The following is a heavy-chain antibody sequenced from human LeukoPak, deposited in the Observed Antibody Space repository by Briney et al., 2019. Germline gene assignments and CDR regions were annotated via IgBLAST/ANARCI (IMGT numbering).Heavy chain of an antibody. CDR2: ISGSGGST. J-gene: IGHJ6*02. V-gene: IGHV3-23*01. CDR3: AKVPGYGLEYYYYGMDV. CDR1: GFTFSSYA. Sequence: GGSLRLSCAASGFTFSSYAMSWVRQAPGKGLEWVSAISGSGGSTYYAGSVKGRFTISRDNSKNTLYLQMNSLRAEDTAVYYCAKVPGYGLEYYYYGMDVWGQGTTVTVSS. D-gene: IGHD5-12*01.